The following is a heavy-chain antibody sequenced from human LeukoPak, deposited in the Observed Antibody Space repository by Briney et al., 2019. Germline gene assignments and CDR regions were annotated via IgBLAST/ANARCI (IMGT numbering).Heavy chain of an antibody. D-gene: IGHD5-12*01. Sequence: ASVKVSCKASGDTFSSYYVHWVRQAPGQGLEWMGIMNPSGGSIRYAQKFQGRVTMTRDMSTSTVYMELSSLRSEDTAVYYCARDQDSGYVGFDYWGQGTLVTVSS. CDR2: MNPSGGSI. J-gene: IGHJ4*02. CDR3: ARDQDSGYVGFDY. V-gene: IGHV1-46*01. CDR1: GDTFSSYY.